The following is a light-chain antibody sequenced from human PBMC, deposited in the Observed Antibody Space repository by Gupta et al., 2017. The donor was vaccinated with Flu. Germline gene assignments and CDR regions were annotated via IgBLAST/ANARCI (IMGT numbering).Light chain of an antibody. V-gene: IGLV10-54*04. CDR3: SAWGSSLYTWF. J-gene: IGLJ3*02. CDR1: SDNVGFLG. Sequence: TATITCAGNSDNVGFLGASWLQQYPGHPPRLLSYRDYSRPSGISERFSASKAGNTASLTITGLQPEDEAVYYCSAWGSSLYTWFFGGGTSLTVL. CDR2: RDY.